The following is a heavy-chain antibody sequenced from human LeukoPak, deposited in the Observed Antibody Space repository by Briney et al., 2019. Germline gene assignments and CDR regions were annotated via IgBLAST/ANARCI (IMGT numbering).Heavy chain of an antibody. CDR2: ISGSASDV. CDR3: SRDPRHNDY. J-gene: IGHJ4*02. Sequence: GGSPRLSCAASGFTFSDSYMAWIRQAPGKGLGLLSYISGSASDVNYIDSVRGRFTISRDNAKNSLYLHMNSLTVEDTAVYYCSRDPRHNDYWGQGTLVTVSS. V-gene: IGHV3-11*01. CDR1: GFTFSDSY.